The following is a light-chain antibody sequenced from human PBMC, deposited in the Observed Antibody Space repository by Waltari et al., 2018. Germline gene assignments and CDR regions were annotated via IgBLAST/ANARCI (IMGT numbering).Light chain of an antibody. Sequence: QSALTQPASVSGSPGQSITISCTGTSNDVGSYNFVSWYQQYPGKAPKLIIYEVNKRPSGVSYRFSGSKSGNTASLTISGLQAEDEADYSCCSYAGTPILIFGGGTKVTVL. CDR3: CSYAGTPILI. CDR1: SNDVGSYNF. CDR2: EVN. V-gene: IGLV2-23*02. J-gene: IGLJ2*01.